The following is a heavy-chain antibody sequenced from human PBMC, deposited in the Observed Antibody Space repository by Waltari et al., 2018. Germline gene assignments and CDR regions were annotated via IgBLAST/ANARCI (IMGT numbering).Heavy chain of an antibody. J-gene: IGHJ3*01. CDR2: LSYSGTT. CDR1: GDSITSNRHY. Sequence: QLQLQESGPGLVKPSETLSLTCSVSGDSITSNRHYWGWIRQPPGQGLEWIGTLSYSGTTYISPSLKSRVTLSRDTSRNQLSLELCSVTATDTAMYYCATYIGASVGTAAFDVWGQGTMVNVSS. D-gene: IGHD5-12*01. V-gene: IGHV4-39*01. CDR3: ATYIGASVGTAAFDV.